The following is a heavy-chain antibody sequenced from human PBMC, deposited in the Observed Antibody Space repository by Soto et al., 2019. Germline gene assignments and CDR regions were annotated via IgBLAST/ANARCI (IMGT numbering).Heavy chain of an antibody. J-gene: IGHJ4*02. CDR2: IYWDDDK. CDR1: GFSLSSTRVA. D-gene: IGHD6-19*01. Sequence: QLTLKESGPTLVKPTQTLTLTCTFSGFSLSSTRVAVGWIRQPPGKALEWLALIYWDDDKRYSPFLKSRLTITQDTSKNQVVLTMTNMDPVDTATYYCAHSVVAGLGYYFDYWGQGTLVTVSS. V-gene: IGHV2-5*02. CDR3: AHSVVAGLGYYFDY.